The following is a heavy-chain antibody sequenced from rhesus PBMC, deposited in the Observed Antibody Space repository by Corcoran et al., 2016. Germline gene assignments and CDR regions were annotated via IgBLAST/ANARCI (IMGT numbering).Heavy chain of an antibody. CDR3: ARGPRSHNSLDV. CDR2: IYGGSAST. Sequence: QVQLQESGPGLVKPSETLSLTCAVSGGSISSNYWSWIRQSPGKGLEWIGYIYGGSASTSYNPSLKSRVTISTDTSKNQFSLKLSSVTAADTAVYYCARGPRSHNSLDVWGRGVLVTVSS. V-gene: IGHV4-147*01. CDR1: GGSISSNY. J-gene: IGHJ5-2*02. D-gene: IGHD1-44*02.